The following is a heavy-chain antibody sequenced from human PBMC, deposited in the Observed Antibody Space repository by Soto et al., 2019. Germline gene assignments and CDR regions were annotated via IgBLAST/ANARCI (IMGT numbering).Heavy chain of an antibody. CDR3: ARDCTPAYQLPRYYYYYYGMDV. CDR1: GFTFSSYS. Sequence: PGGSLRLSCAASGFTFSSYSMNWVRQAPGKGLEWVSYISSSSSTIYYADSVKGRFTISRDNAKNSLYLQMNSLRDEDTAVYYCARDCTPAYQLPRYYYYYYGMDVWGQGTTVTVSS. CDR2: ISSSSSTI. J-gene: IGHJ6*02. D-gene: IGHD2-2*01. V-gene: IGHV3-48*02.